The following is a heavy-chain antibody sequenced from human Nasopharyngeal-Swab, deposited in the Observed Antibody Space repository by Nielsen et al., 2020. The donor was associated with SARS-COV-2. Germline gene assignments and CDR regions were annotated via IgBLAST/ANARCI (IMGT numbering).Heavy chain of an antibody. J-gene: IGHJ3*02. CDR2: IYYSGST. V-gene: IGHV4-39*07. D-gene: IGHD2-21*02. Sequence: SESMCIRCTVSGGSISSSSYYWVWIRQPPGKGLEWIGSIYYSGSTYYNPSLKSRVTISVDTSKNQFSLKLSSVTAADTAVYYCARTVVVVTAIHGGDAFDIWGQGTMVTVSS. CDR1: GGSISSSSYY. CDR3: ARTVVVVTAIHGGDAFDI.